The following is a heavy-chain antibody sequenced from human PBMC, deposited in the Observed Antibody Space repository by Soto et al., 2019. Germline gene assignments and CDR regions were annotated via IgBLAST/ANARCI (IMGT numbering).Heavy chain of an antibody. D-gene: IGHD1-26*01. CDR1: GGSISSSSYY. Sequence: KSSETLYLTCTVSGGSISSSSYYWGWIRQPPGKGLEWIGSIYYSGSTYYNPSLKSRVTISVDTSKNQFSLKLSSVTAADTAVYYCARLIWWRSYSFAFDIWGQGTMVTVSS. V-gene: IGHV4-39*01. J-gene: IGHJ3*02. CDR3: ARLIWWRSYSFAFDI. CDR2: IYYSGST.